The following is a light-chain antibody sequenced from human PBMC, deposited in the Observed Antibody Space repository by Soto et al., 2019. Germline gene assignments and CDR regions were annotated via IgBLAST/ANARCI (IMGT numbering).Light chain of an antibody. J-gene: IGKJ5*01. CDR2: GAS. CDR3: QQSYTTSIT. V-gene: IGKV1-39*01. Sequence: DIQITHSPFSLPASVVYRGTIICRASQRISTYLNWYQQKPGKAPKLLIYGASTLQGGVPSRFSGSGSGTDFTLTISSLQPEDFATYYCQQSYTTSITFGQGTRLEIK. CDR1: QRISTY.